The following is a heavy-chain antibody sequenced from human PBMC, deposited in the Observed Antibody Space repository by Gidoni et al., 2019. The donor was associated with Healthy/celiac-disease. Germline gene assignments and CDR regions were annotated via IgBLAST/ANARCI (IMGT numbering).Heavy chain of an antibody. CDR1: GFTFSSYS. V-gene: IGHV3-48*02. CDR3: ARDSNQLLSHYYFDY. D-gene: IGHD2-2*01. CDR2: ISSSSSTI. J-gene: IGHJ4*02. Sequence: EVQLVESGGGLVQHGGSLRLSCEASGFTFSSYSMNWVRQAPGKGMELVSYISSSSSTIYYADSVKCRFTISRDNAKNSLYRQMNSLRDEDTAVYYCARDSNQLLSHYYFDYWGQGTLVTVSS.